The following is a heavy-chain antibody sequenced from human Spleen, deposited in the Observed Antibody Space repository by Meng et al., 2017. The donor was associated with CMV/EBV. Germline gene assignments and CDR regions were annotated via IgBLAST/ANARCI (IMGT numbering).Heavy chain of an antibody. CDR3: AKDIGVDIVVVPAATVYYYYGMDV. V-gene: IGHV3-9*01. J-gene: IGHJ6*02. CDR1: GCTFDDYA. CDR2: ISWNSGKI. Sequence: SLKISCAVSGCTFDDYAMHWVRQAPGKGLEWVSGISWNSGKIGYADSVKGRFTISRDNAKNFLYLQMNSLRAEDTALYYCAKDIGVDIVVVPAATVYYYYGMDVWGQGTTVTVSS. D-gene: IGHD2-2*03.